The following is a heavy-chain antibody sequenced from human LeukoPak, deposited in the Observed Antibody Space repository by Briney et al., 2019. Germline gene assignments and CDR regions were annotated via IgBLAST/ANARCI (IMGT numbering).Heavy chain of an antibody. J-gene: IGHJ4*02. Sequence: GGSLRLSCAASGFTFSSYAVSWVRQAPGKGLEWVSAISGSGGSTYYADSVKGRFTISRDNSKNTLYLQMNSLRAEDTAVYYCAKDLTFVGFYDSSGYVGGTGDQGTLVTVSS. CDR2: ISGSGGST. D-gene: IGHD3-22*01. CDR1: GFTFSSYA. V-gene: IGHV3-23*01. CDR3: AKDLTFVGFYDSSGYVGGT.